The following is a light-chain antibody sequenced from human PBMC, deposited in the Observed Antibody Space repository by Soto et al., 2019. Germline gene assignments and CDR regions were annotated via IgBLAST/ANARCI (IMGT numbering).Light chain of an antibody. CDR2: GAS. V-gene: IGKV1-9*01. CDR1: QDISSY. CDR3: QQVHSYPIT. Sequence: DIQLTQSPSFLSASVGDRVTVTCRSSQDISSYLAWYQQKPGKAPKVLIYGASTLQSGVPPRFGGSGSGTAFTLTISSLQPEDFATYYCQQVHSYPITFGGGTKMEIK. J-gene: IGKJ4*01.